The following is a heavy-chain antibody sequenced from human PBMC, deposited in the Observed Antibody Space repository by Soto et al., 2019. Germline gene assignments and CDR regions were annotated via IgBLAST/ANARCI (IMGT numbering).Heavy chain of an antibody. J-gene: IGHJ4*02. CDR2: ISGSGGST. Sequence: HPGGSLRLSCAASGFTFSSYAMSWVRQAPGKGLEWVSAISGSGGSTYYADSVKGRFTISRDNSKNTLYLQMSSLRAEDTAVYYCAKAKRITMIVVVLYFDYWGQGTLVTVSS. CDR3: AKAKRITMIVVVLYFDY. D-gene: IGHD3-22*01. CDR1: GFTFSSYA. V-gene: IGHV3-23*01.